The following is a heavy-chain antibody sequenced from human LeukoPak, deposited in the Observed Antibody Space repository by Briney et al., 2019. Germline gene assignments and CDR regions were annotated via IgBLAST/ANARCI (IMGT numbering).Heavy chain of an antibody. Sequence: PGGSLRLPCAASGFTFSSYEMNWVRQAPGKGLEWVSYISSSGSTIYYADSVKGRFTISRDNAKNSLYLQMNSLRAEDTAVYYCARAAGSSWEPDDAFDIWGQGTMVTVSS. CDR1: GFTFSSYE. CDR2: ISSSGSTI. J-gene: IGHJ3*02. CDR3: ARAAGSSWEPDDAFDI. D-gene: IGHD6-13*01. V-gene: IGHV3-48*03.